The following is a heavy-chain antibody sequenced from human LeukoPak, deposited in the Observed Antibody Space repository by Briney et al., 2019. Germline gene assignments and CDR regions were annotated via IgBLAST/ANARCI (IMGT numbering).Heavy chain of an antibody. D-gene: IGHD6-13*01. Sequence: ASVKVSCKASGYTFTSYDINWVRQATGQGLEWMGWMNPNSGNTGYAQKFQGRVTMTRNTSISTAYMELSSLRSEDTAVYYRARGPRSSSWYRPSYYYGMDVWGQGTTVTVSS. J-gene: IGHJ6*02. CDR2: MNPNSGNT. V-gene: IGHV1-8*01. CDR3: ARGPRSSSWYRPSYYYGMDV. CDR1: GYTFTSYD.